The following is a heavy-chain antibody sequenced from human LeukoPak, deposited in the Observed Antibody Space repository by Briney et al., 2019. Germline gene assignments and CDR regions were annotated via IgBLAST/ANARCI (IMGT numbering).Heavy chain of an antibody. CDR1: GGSISGSSYY. CDR2: IYYTGST. Sequence: PSETLSLTCTVSGGSISGSSYYWGWIRQPPGKGLEWIGSIYYTGSTYYNPSLKSRVTISVDTSKNQFSLQLSSVTAADTAVYYCATYCSSTSCYRRAYDSWGQGALVTVSS. CDR3: ATYCSSTSCYRRAYDS. J-gene: IGHJ4*02. D-gene: IGHD2-2*01. V-gene: IGHV4-39*01.